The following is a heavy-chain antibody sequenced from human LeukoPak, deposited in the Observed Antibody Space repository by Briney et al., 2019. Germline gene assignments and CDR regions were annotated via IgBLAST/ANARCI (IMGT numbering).Heavy chain of an antibody. CDR2: ISSSSSYI. Sequence: PGGSLRLSCAASGFTFSSYSMNWVRQAPGKGLEWVSSISSSSSYIYYADSVKGRFTISRDNAKNSLYLQMNSLRAEDTAVYYCVRDSQYDSTGHAPWGQGTLVTVSS. CDR3: VRDSQYDSTGHAP. J-gene: IGHJ5*02. CDR1: GFTFSSYS. D-gene: IGHD3-22*01. V-gene: IGHV3-21*04.